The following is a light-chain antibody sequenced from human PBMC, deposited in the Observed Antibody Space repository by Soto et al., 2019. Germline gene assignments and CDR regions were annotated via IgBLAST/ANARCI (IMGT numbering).Light chain of an antibody. Sequence: EIVMTQSPVTLSVSPGERATLSCRASQSVNSNLAWYQQKPGQAPSLLIYGASTRATGIPARFSGSGSGTEFTLTISSLQSEDFAVYYCQHYNNWPPWTFGQGTKVEIK. V-gene: IGKV3-15*01. CDR2: GAS. CDR3: QHYNNWPPWT. CDR1: QSVNSN. J-gene: IGKJ1*01.